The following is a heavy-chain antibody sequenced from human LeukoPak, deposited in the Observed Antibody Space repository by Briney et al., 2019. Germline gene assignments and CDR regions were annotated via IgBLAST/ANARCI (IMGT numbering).Heavy chain of an antibody. CDR1: GFTFSSYA. Sequence: GGSLRLSCAASGFTFSSYAMHWVRQAPGKGLEWVAVISYDGSNKYYADSVKGRFTISRDNSKNTLYLQMNSLRAEDTAVYYCARDRVGATVGMDVWGQGTTVTVSS. D-gene: IGHD1-26*01. CDR3: ARDRVGATVGMDV. V-gene: IGHV3-30-3*01. CDR2: ISYDGSNK. J-gene: IGHJ6*02.